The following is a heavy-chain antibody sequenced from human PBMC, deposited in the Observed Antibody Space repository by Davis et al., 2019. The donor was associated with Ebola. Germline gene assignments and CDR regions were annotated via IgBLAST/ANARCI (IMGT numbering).Heavy chain of an antibody. CDR3: ARDRITIFGVVTISYGMDV. CDR1: GYTFTSYY. CDR2: INPSGGST. V-gene: IGHV1-46*01. D-gene: IGHD3-3*01. J-gene: IGHJ6*02. Sequence: ASVKVSCKASGYTFTSYYMHWVRQAPGQGLEWMGIINPSGGSTSYAQKFQGRVTMTRDTSTSTVYMELSSLRSEDTAVYYCARDRITIFGVVTISYGMDVWGQGTTVTVSS.